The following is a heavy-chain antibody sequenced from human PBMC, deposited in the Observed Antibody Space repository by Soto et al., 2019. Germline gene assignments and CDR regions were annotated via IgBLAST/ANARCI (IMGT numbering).Heavy chain of an antibody. V-gene: IGHV2-26*01. CDR2: IFWNDDR. CDR1: GFSLSKARMG. J-gene: IGHJ4*02. D-gene: IGHD1-26*01. CDR3: ARALREGLPIYYFDS. Sequence: QVTLKESGPVLVKPTETLTLTCTVSGFSLSKARMGVSWIRQPPGKALEWLAHIFWNDDRSYNTSLKSRLTISRDTSKSQVVLTMTNVDPVDTGTYFCARALREGLPIYYFDSWGQGTLVTVSS.